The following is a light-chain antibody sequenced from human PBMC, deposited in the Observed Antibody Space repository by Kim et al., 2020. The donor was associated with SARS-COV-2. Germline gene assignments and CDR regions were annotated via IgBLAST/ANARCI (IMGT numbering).Light chain of an antibody. CDR2: DVS. CDR3: CSYAGSYTFRV. CDR1: ISDVGGYIY. J-gene: IGLJ1*01. Sequence: SVTIACTGTISDVGGYIYVAWYRRHPGKGPRLMIYDVSKRLSGVPDRFSGSKSGNTASLTISELQAEDEAGYYCCSYAGSYTFRVFGTGTKVTVL. V-gene: IGLV2-11*01.